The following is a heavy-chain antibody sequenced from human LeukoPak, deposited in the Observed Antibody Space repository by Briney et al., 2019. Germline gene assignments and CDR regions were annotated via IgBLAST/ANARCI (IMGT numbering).Heavy chain of an antibody. CDR1: GFTFSSYA. D-gene: IGHD2-21*01. J-gene: IGHJ4*02. CDR2: ISASGGST. CDR3: AKSIIDY. Sequence: PGGSLGLSCAASGFTFSSYAMSWVRQATGKGLEWVSTISASGGSTYYADSVKGRFTISRDNSKDTLYLQMNSLRAEDTAVYYCAKSIIDYWGQGTLVTVSS. V-gene: IGHV3-23*01.